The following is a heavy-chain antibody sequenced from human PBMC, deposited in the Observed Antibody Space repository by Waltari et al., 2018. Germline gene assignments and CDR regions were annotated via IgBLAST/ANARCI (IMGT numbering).Heavy chain of an antibody. CDR1: GYTFTNYG. V-gene: IGHV1-18*01. J-gene: IGHJ5*02. CDR2: ISAYNGTT. CDR3: AKEGDGSGKRGWFDP. D-gene: IGHD3-10*01. Sequence: QIQLVQSGAEVRKPGASVRVSCKASGYTFTNYGITWVRQAPGQGLEWMGWISAYNGTTNYAQKLQGRVTMTTHTSTSTAYIGLRRLRSDDTAVYYCAKEGDGSGKRGWFDPLGQGTLVTVSS.